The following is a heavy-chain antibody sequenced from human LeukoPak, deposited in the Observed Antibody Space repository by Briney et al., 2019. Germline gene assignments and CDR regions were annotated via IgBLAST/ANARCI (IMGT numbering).Heavy chain of an antibody. D-gene: IGHD5-18*01. CDR3: ARQYISGQWYFDY. V-gene: IGHV3-73*01. J-gene: IGHJ4*02. CDR2: IRSKANSYAT. CDR1: GFTFSGSA. Sequence: GGSLRLSCAASGFTFSGSAMHWVRQASGKGLEWVGRIRSKANSYATAYAASVKGRFTISRDNSKNTLYLQMNSLIPEDTAVYYCARQYISGQWYFDYWGQGTLVTVSS.